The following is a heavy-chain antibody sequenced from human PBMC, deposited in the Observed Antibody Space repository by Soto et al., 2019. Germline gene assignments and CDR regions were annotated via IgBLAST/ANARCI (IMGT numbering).Heavy chain of an antibody. CDR1: GFPFIPCA. Sequence: VQLLESGGGLVQPGGCVIFSCAASGFPFIPCALTWFCQVPGKGLEWVSAISGNGADRTYAGSVRGRLTISRDNSKDTVFLQMNSLSDADTAVYYCGKERRGSGWFVCNLWGQGVLVTVSS. CDR2: ISGNGADR. CDR3: GKERRGSGWFVCNL. V-gene: IGHV3-23*01. J-gene: IGHJ1*01. D-gene: IGHD6-19*01.